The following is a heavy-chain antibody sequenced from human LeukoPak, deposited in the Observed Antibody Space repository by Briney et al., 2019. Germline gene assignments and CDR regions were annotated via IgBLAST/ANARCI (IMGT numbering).Heavy chain of an antibody. CDR1: GYAFTSYG. Sequence: ASVKVSCKASGYAFTSYGISWVRQAPGQGLEWMGWISAYNGNTNYAQKLQGRVTMTTDTSTSTAYMELRSLRSRDTAVYHCARTPTYYYYYMDVWGKGTTVTVSS. CDR2: ISAYNGNT. J-gene: IGHJ6*03. CDR3: ARTPTYYYYYMDV. V-gene: IGHV1-18*01. D-gene: IGHD4-17*01.